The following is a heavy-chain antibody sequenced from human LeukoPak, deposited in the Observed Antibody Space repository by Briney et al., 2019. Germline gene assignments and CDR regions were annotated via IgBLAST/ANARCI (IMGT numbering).Heavy chain of an antibody. J-gene: IGHJ4*02. V-gene: IGHV4-59*12. CDR2: IYYSGST. CDR1: GGSISSYY. Sequence: SETLSLTCTVSGGSISSYYWSWIRQPPGKGLEWIGYIYYSGSTNYNPSLKSRVTISVDTSKNQFSLKLNSVTAADTAVYYCATITMVRGVIITPFDHWGQGTLVTVSS. D-gene: IGHD3-10*01. CDR3: ATITMVRGVIITPFDH.